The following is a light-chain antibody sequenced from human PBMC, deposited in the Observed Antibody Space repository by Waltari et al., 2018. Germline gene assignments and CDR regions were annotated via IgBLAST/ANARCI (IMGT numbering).Light chain of an antibody. CDR2: EDN. CDR3: QSFDSSHVV. J-gene: IGLJ2*01. V-gene: IGLV6-57*02. CDR1: SGNIATHY. Sequence: FMLTQPHSVSESPGKTVTISCTSSSGNIATHYVHCYQQRPGSAPTKVIYEDNQRPSGVPDRFSGSIDSSSNSASLIISGLKAEDEADYYCQSFDSSHVVFGGGTKLTVL.